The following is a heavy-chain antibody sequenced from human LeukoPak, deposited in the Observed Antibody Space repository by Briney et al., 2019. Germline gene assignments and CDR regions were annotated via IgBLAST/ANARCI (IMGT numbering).Heavy chain of an antibody. CDR2: ISSGSSST. CDR1: GFTFSSYS. J-gene: IGHJ3*02. Sequence: PGGSLRLSCAASGFTFSSYSLNWVRQAPGKGLEWLSYISSGSSSTYYADSVKGRYTISRDNAKNSLYLQVNSLRAEDTAVYYCARDKHNPGSAFDIWGQGTMLTVSS. V-gene: IGHV3-48*04. D-gene: IGHD5-24*01. CDR3: ARDKHNPGSAFDI.